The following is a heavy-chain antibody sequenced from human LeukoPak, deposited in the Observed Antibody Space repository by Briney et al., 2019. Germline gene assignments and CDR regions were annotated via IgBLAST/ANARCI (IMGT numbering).Heavy chain of an antibody. D-gene: IGHD6-19*01. Sequence: SGTLSLTCAVSGGSISSSNWWTWVRQPPGKGLEWIGEMYHTGSTNYNPSLKSRVTISVDKSKNQFSLNLSSVTAADTAVYYCAVSSGWYKIDYWGQGTLVTVS. CDR2: MYHTGST. CDR1: GGSISSSNW. CDR3: AVSSGWYKIDY. J-gene: IGHJ4*02. V-gene: IGHV4-4*02.